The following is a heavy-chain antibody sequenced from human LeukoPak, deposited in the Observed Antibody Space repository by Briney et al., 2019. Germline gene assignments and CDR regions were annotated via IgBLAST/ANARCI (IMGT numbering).Heavy chain of an antibody. CDR1: GGSIRSGNYY. CDR3: ARANSSGWYHPNAFDI. V-gene: IGHV4-61*02. CDR2: IYTSGST. Sequence: SETLSLTCTVSGGSIRSGNYYWTWIRQPAGKGLEWIGRIYTSGSTNYNPSLKSRLTISVDTSKNHFSLKLSSVTAADTAVYYCARANSSGWYHPNAFDIWGQGTMVTVSS. D-gene: IGHD6-19*01. J-gene: IGHJ3*02.